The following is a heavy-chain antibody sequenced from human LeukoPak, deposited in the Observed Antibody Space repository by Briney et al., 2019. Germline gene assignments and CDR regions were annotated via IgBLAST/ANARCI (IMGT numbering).Heavy chain of an antibody. CDR1: GGSISSGDYY. V-gene: IGHV4-30-4*08. Sequence: PSQILSLTCTVSGGSISSGDYYRSWIRQPPGKGLEWIGYIYYSGSTYYNPSLKSRVTISVDTSKNQFSLKLSSVTAADTAVYYCAREDIVVVPAAPPIKFFDYWGQGTLVTVSS. CDR2: IYYSGST. J-gene: IGHJ4*02. CDR3: AREDIVVVPAAPPIKFFDY. D-gene: IGHD2-2*01.